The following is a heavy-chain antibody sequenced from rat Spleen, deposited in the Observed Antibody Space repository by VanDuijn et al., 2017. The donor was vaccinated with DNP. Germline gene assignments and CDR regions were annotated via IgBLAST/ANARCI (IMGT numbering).Heavy chain of an antibody. CDR2: ITGSGGGT. Sequence: EVQLVESGGDLVQPGRSLRLSCIASGFTFNNYWMAWIRQVPGKGLEWVASITGSGGGTYYPDSGKGRFTISRDNAKNTLYLQMNSLRSEDTATYYCARGSTTVDYWYFDFWGPGTMVTVSS. CDR1: GFTFNNYW. D-gene: IGHD1-1*01. J-gene: IGHJ1*01. V-gene: IGHV5-31*01. CDR3: ARGSTTVDYWYFDF.